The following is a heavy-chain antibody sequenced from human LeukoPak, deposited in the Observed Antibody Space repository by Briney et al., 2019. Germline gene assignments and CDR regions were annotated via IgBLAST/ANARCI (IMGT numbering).Heavy chain of an antibody. CDR3: ARVKTTVTRGEAYYYYYYMDA. CDR2: INHSGST. Sequence: SETLSLTCAVYGGSFSGYYWSWIRQPPGKGLEWIGEINHSGSTNYNPSLKSRVTISVDTSKNQFSLKLSSVTAADTAVYYCARVKTTVTRGEAYYYYYYMDAWGKGTTVTVSS. J-gene: IGHJ6*03. D-gene: IGHD4-17*01. CDR1: GGSFSGYY. V-gene: IGHV4-34*01.